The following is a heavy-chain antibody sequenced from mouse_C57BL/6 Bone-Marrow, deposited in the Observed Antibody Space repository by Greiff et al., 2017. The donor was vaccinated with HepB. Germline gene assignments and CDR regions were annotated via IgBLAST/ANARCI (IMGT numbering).Heavy chain of an antibody. D-gene: IGHD1-1*01. CDR1: GYTFTSYG. V-gene: IGHV1-81*01. CDR2: IYPRSGNT. CDR3: ARWDYYGSRFAY. Sequence: VQVVESGAELARPGASVKLSCKASGYTFTSYGISWVKQRTGQGLEWIGEIYPRSGNTYYNEKFKGKATLTADKSSSTAYMELRSLTSEDSAVYFCARWDYYGSRFAYWGQGTLVTVSA. J-gene: IGHJ3*01.